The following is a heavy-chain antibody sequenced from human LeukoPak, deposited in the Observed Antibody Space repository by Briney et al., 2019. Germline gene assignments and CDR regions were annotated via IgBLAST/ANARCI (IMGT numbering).Heavy chain of an antibody. CDR2: IWYDGSNK. CDR3: ARERGWLNDYNWFDP. Sequence: GRSLRLSRAASGFTFSSYGMHWVRRAPGKGLEWVAVIWYDGSNKYYADSVKGRFTISRDNSKNTLYLQMNSLRAEDTAVYYCARERGWLNDYNWFDPWGQGTLVTVSS. V-gene: IGHV3-33*01. CDR1: GFTFSSYG. J-gene: IGHJ5*02. D-gene: IGHD3-22*01.